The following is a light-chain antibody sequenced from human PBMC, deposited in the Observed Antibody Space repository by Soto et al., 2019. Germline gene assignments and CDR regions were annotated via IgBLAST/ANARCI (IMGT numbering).Light chain of an antibody. CDR2: KAS. Sequence: DIQMTQSPSTLSASVGDRVTITCRASQSISSWLAWYQQKPGKAPKLLIYKASSLESGVPSRFSGSGSGTEFTLTISSLQPDDFATYYCQQYNSYRFGQGTRLEL. V-gene: IGKV1-5*03. CDR1: QSISSW. J-gene: IGKJ5*01. CDR3: QQYNSYR.